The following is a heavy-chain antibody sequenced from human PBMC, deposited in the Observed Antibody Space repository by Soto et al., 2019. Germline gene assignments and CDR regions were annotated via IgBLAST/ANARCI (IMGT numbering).Heavy chain of an antibody. CDR2: IYYSGMT. J-gene: IGHJ4*02. CDR3: ARDSSGPGYSYGKFDY. Sequence: TSETLSLTCTVSGVSVSTGGYFWTWIRQHPGKGLEWIGNIYYSGMTYYNPSLRGRVSISLDPSESQFPLKLNSVTAADTAVYYCARDSSGPGYSYGKFDYWGQGALVTV. V-gene: IGHV4-31*03. CDR1: GVSVSTGGYF. D-gene: IGHD5-18*01.